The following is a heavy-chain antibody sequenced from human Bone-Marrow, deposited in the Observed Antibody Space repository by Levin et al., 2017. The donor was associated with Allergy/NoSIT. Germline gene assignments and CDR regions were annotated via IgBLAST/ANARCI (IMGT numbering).Heavy chain of an antibody. CDR2: INPNSGGT. CDR3: AREADIVVGPGAVMGPFDS. V-gene: IGHV1-2*02. CDR1: GYTFSGYF. Sequence: GASVKVSCKTSGYTFSGYFIHWVRQAPGQGLEWMGWINPNSGGTNFAKKFQGRVNMAREKSITTASMELTGLTSDDTAVYYCAREADIVVGPGAVMGPFDSWGQGTLVTVSS. J-gene: IGHJ4*02. D-gene: IGHD2-2*01.